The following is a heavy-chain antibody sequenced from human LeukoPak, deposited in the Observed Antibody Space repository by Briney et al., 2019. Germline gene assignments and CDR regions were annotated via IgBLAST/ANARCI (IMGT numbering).Heavy chain of an antibody. Sequence: GGSLRLSCEASGFTFSSYAMSWVRQAPGKGLAWVSVISSSADSTYYAASVKGRFTISRDNSKNTLYLQMNNLRAEDTAVYYCAKPLEKYTYGGNFDYWGQGILVTVSS. D-gene: IGHD4-23*01. CDR2: ISSSADST. V-gene: IGHV3-23*01. CDR1: GFTFSSYA. J-gene: IGHJ4*02. CDR3: AKPLEKYTYGGNFDY.